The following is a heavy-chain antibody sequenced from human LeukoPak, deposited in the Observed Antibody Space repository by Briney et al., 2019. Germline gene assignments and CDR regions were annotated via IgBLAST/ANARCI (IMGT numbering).Heavy chain of an antibody. D-gene: IGHD1-26*01. CDR1: AYSFSNYY. V-gene: IGHV5-51*01. CDR2: IYSDGADI. J-gene: IGHJ4*02. CDR3: ASRTGSYYPFDS. Sequence: GASLKISSKGSAYSFSNYYIDWVRQMPAKGLEGMGVIYSDGADIRYSPSLQGQFTISADKSIDTAYLQWSSLKASDSAMYYCASRTGSYYPFDSWGQGTLVTVSS.